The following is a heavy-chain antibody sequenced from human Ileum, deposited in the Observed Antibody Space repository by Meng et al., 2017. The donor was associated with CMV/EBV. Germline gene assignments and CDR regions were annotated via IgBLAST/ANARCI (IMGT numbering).Heavy chain of an antibody. CDR1: GLIFSDHY. V-gene: IGHV3-72*01. J-gene: IGHJ3*02. Sequence: EVQLVESGGGLVQPGGSLRLSCVVSGLIFSDHYVDWVRQAPGKGLEWVGRIGNKGNNYPTEYAASVQGRFTVSRDDSKNSGFLQINSLKTEDTAIYYCATRYDGDMYSAFEIWGQGTMVTVSS. CDR2: IGNKGNNYPT. CDR3: ATRYDGDMYSAFEI. D-gene: IGHD2-21*02.